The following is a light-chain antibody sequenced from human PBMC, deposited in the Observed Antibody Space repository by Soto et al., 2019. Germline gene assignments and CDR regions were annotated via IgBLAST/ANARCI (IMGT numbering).Light chain of an antibody. V-gene: IGKV1-5*03. CDR3: QQYNSYSWT. CDR1: QSISSY. J-gene: IGKJ1*01. Sequence: DIQMTQSPSSLSASVGDRVTITCRASQSISSYLNWYQKKPGKAPKILIYKASTLKSGVPSRFSGSGSGTEFTLTISSLQTEDFATYYCQQYNSYSWTFGQGTKVEIK. CDR2: KAS.